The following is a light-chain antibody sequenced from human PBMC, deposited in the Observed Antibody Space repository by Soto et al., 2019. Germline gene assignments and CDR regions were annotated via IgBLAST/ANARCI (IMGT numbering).Light chain of an antibody. J-gene: IGKJ1*01. CDR2: GAS. V-gene: IGKV3-20*01. CDR3: QQDGSSPCT. Sequence: DIVLTQSPGTLSLSPGERATLSCRASQSVSSSYLAWYQQKPGQAPRPLIYGASSRAIGIPDRFRGSGSGTDFTLTISRLEPEDFAGYYCQQDGSSPCTFGQGTKVEIK. CDR1: QSVSSSY.